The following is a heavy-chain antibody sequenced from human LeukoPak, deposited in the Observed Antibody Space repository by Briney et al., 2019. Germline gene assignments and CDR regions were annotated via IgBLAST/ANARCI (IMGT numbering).Heavy chain of an antibody. CDR1: GFTFSSYA. CDR3: AKPFLGDTAMVTDAFDI. CDR2: ISYDGSNK. Sequence: GRSLRLSCAASGFTFSSYAMHWVRQAPGKRLEWVAVISYDGSNKYYADSVKGRFTISRDNSKNTLYLEMNSLRAEDTAVYYCAKPFLGDTAMVTDAFDIWGQGTMVTVSS. D-gene: IGHD5-18*01. V-gene: IGHV3-30-3*02. J-gene: IGHJ3*02.